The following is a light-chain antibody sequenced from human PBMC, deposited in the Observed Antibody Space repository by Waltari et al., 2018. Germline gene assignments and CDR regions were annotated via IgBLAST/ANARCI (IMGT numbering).Light chain of an antibody. CDR3: QTWGTGIWV. V-gene: IGLV4-69*01. CDR2: VNSDGSH. CDR1: SGHSYYA. Sequence: QLVLTQSPSASASLGASVSLTCTLSSGHSYYAIAWHQQQPQKGPRYLMKVNSDGSHTKGDGIPDRFSGSSSGAERYLPISSLQSEDAADYYCQTWGTGIWVFGGGTKLTVL. J-gene: IGLJ3*02.